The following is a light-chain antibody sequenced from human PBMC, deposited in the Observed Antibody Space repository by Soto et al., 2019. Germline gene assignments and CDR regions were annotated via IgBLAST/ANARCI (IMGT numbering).Light chain of an antibody. CDR1: HSISNY. J-gene: IGKJ1*01. Sequence: DIQMTQSPSSLSASIGDRVTITCRASHSISNYLNWYQQKPGKAPKVLIYAASSLQSGVPSRFSGSGSGTDFILTISTLQPEDIATYYCQQSYSSPTWTFGQGTKVDI. CDR2: AAS. CDR3: QQSYSSPTWT. V-gene: IGKV1-39*01.